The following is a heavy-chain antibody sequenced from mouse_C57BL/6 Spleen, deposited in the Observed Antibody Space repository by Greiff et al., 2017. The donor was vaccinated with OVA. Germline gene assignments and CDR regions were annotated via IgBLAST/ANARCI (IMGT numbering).Heavy chain of an antibody. CDR2: IYPGDGDT. CDR3: ARGEQLRGFAY. CDR1: GYAFSSSW. J-gene: IGHJ3*01. V-gene: IGHV1-82*01. Sequence: QVQLKESGPELVKPGASVKISCKASGYAFSSSWMNWVKQRPGKGLEWIGRIYPGDGDTNYNGKFKGKATLTADKSSSTAYMQLSSLTSEDSAVYFCARGEQLRGFAYWGQGTLVTVSA. D-gene: IGHD3-2*02.